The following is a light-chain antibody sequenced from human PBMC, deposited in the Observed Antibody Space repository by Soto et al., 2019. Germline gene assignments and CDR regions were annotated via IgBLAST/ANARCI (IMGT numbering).Light chain of an antibody. CDR1: QNNDNY. CDR3: QQYNNWPPVT. Sequence: DIVLTQSPHSLAVSLGERATINCKSSQNNDNYIAWYQQKAGQPPKWIIDWAATRASGVTARFSGSGSGADFTLTISSLQAEDVAVYYCQQYNNWPPVTFGPGTKVDNK. CDR2: WAA. J-gene: IGKJ3*01. V-gene: IGKV4-1*01.